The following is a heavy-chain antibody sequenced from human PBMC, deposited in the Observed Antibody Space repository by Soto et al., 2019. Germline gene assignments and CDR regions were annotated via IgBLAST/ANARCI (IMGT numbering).Heavy chain of an antibody. CDR1: GGSFSGYY. CDR3: ARGRAARGGWRKVFDP. Sequence: SETLSLTCAVYGGSFSGYYWSWIRQPPGKGLEWIGEINHSGSTNYNPSLKSRVTISVDTSKNQFSLKLSSVTAADTAVYYCARGRAARGGWRKVFDPWGQGTLVTVSS. J-gene: IGHJ5*02. CDR2: INHSGST. V-gene: IGHV4-34*01. D-gene: IGHD6-6*01.